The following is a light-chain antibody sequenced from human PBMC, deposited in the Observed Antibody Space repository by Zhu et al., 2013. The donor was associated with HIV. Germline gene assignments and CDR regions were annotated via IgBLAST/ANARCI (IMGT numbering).Light chain of an antibody. Sequence: DIQMTQSPSSLSASVGDRVTITCRASHSINTYLNWYQQKPGRAPKLLIYDASNLERGVPSRFSGSGSGTDFTLTISSLQPEDFATYYCQQSYSTPITFGQGTRLEIK. V-gene: IGKV1-39*01. J-gene: IGKJ5*01. CDR1: HSINTY. CDR2: DAS. CDR3: QQSYSTPIT.